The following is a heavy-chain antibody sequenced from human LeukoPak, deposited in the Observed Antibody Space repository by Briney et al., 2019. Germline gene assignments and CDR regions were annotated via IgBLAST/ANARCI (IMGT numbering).Heavy chain of an antibody. Sequence: ASVTVSCKASGYTFTSNYMHWVRQAPGQGLEWMGVIAPSSGTTSYAQKFQGRVTMTRDTSTSTLYMELSSLTSEDTAVYYCARASGSSAVPFDYWGQGTLVTVSS. CDR2: IAPSSGTT. CDR3: ARASGSSAVPFDY. J-gene: IGHJ4*02. D-gene: IGHD3-10*01. CDR1: GYTFTSNY. V-gene: IGHV1-46*01.